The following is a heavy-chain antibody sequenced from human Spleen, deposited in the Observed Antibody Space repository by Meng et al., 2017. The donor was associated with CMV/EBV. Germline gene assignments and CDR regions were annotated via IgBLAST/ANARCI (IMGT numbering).Heavy chain of an antibody. D-gene: IGHD5-18*01. J-gene: IGHJ4*02. CDR3: AKDPVRDTVTGY. Sequence: EGQLLESVVGLVQPGGSLRLSCAASGFTFSSYAMSWVRQAPGKGLEWVSAISGSGGSTYYADSVKGRFTISRDNSKNTLYLQMNSLRAEDTAVYYCAKDPVRDTVTGYWGQGTLVTVSS. V-gene: IGHV3-23*01. CDR1: GFTFSSYA. CDR2: ISGSGGST.